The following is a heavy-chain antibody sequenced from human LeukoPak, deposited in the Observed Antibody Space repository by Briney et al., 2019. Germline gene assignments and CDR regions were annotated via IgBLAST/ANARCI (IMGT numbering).Heavy chain of an antibody. J-gene: IGHJ4*02. CDR3: ARERRDYYDSSGYHEYYLDY. Sequence: PSETLSLTCTVSGGSISSGDYYWSWIRQPPGKGLEWIGYIYYSGNTYYNPSLKSRVTISVDTSKNQFSLKLSSVTAADTAVYYCARERRDYYDSSGYHEYYLDYWGQGTLVTVSS. D-gene: IGHD3-22*01. CDR1: GGSISSGDYY. CDR2: IYYSGNT. V-gene: IGHV4-30-4*01.